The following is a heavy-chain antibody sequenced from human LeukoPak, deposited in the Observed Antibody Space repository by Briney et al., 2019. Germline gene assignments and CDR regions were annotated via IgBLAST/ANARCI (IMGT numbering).Heavy chain of an antibody. CDR1: GGTFSSYA. V-gene: IGHV1-69*05. CDR3: ASAGSQNYYYYYYMDV. Sequence: ASVKVSRKASGGTFSSYAISWVRQAPGQGLEWMGGIIPIFGTANYAQKFQGRVTITTDESTSTAYMELSSLRSEDTAVYYCASAGSQNYYYYYYMDVWGKGTTVTVSS. CDR2: IIPIFGTA. J-gene: IGHJ6*03. D-gene: IGHD2-15*01.